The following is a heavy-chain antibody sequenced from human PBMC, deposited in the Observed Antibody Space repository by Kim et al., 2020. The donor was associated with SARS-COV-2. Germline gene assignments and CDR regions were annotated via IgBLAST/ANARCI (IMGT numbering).Heavy chain of an antibody. V-gene: IGHV4-61*01. CDR3: ARDKSTAVPGYFDL. Sequence: SETLSLTCIVSGGSVSSGSYYWSWIRQPPGKGLEWIGYIYYSGVTIYNPSLKSRVTISVDTYKNQFSLNLSSVTAADTAVYYCARDKSTAVPGYFDLWGQGTLVTVSP. CDR2: IYYSGVT. J-gene: IGHJ5*02. D-gene: IGHD6-19*01. CDR1: GGSVSSGSYY.